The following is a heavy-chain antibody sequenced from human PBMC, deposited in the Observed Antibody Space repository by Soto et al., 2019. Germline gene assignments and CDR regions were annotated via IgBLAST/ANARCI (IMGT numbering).Heavy chain of an antibody. CDR3: AKVKDIVVVPAAIGGLVGFDY. J-gene: IGHJ4*02. CDR1: GFTFSSYA. V-gene: IGHV3-23*01. Sequence: PGGSLRLSCAASGFTFSSYAMSWVRQAPGKGLEWVSAISGSGGSKYYADSVKGRFTISRDNSKNTLYLQMNSLRAEDTAVYYCAKVKDIVVVPAAIGGLVGFDYWGQGTLVTVSS. CDR2: ISGSGGSK. D-gene: IGHD2-2*01.